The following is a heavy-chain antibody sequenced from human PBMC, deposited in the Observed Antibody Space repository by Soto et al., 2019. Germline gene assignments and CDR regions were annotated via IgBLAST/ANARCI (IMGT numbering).Heavy chain of an antibody. D-gene: IGHD4-4*01. CDR3: ATVSLQLTTMDY. Sequence: NPSETLSLTCTVSVGSVSSGSYYWNWIRQPPGKGLEWIGSIYHSGSTDYNPSLKSRVTISVDTSKNQFSLKLGSATAADTAVYYCATVSLQLTTMDYWGQGALVTVSS. V-gene: IGHV4-61*01. J-gene: IGHJ4*02. CDR1: VGSVSSGSYY. CDR2: IYHSGST.